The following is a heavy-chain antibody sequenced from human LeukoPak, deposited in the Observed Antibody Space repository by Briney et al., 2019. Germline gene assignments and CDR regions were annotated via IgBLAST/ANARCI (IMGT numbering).Heavy chain of an antibody. J-gene: IGHJ4*02. D-gene: IGHD5-18*01. V-gene: IGHV3-30*04. Sequence: GGSLRLSCAASGFTFSSYAMHWVRQAPGKGLEWVAVISYDGSNKYYADSVKGRFTISRDNSKNTLYLQMNSLRAEDTAVYYCARSEYSYAVLGYWGQGTLVTVSS. CDR2: ISYDGSNK. CDR1: GFTFSSYA. CDR3: ARSEYSYAVLGY.